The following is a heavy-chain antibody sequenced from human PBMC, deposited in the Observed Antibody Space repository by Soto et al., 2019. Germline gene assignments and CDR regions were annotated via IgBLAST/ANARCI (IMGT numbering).Heavy chain of an antibody. CDR2: FDPEDGET. CDR3: ATDREYYDSSGYYYWLDP. Sequence: ASVKVSCKVSGYTLTELSMHWVRQAPGKGLEWMGGFDPEDGETIYAQKFQGRVTMTEDTSTDTAYMELSSLRSEDTAVYYCATDREYYDSSGYYYWLDPWGQATLVTVYS. J-gene: IGHJ5*02. D-gene: IGHD3-22*01. CDR1: GYTLTELS. V-gene: IGHV1-24*01.